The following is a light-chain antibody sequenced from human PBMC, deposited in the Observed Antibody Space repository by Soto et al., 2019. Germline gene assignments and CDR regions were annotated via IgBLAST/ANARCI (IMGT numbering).Light chain of an antibody. CDR2: GAS. CDR1: QTIRSNY. V-gene: IGKV3-20*01. J-gene: IGKJ1*01. CDR3: QQYGSSPWT. Sequence: ETVLTQSPGTLSLSPGERATLSCRASQTIRSNYLAWYRQTPGQAPRLLIYGASNRATGIADRFSGSGSGTDFSRIISRLEPEDFALYYWQQYGSSPWTFGQGTKVEIK.